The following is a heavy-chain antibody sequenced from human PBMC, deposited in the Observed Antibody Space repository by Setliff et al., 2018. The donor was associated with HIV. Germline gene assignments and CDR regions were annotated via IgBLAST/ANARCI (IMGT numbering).Heavy chain of an antibody. V-gene: IGHV4-61*02. CDR2: IHISGST. CDR1: GGSISSGSYY. D-gene: IGHD3-22*01. J-gene: IGHJ3*02. CDR3: AREDYYDSSGDAFDI. Sequence: PSETLSLTCTVSGGSISSGSYYWSWIRQSAGKGLEWIGRIHISGSTNYNPSLKSRVTISLDTSRNQFSLKLNSVTAADTAVYYCAREDYYDSSGDAFDIWGQGTKVTVSS.